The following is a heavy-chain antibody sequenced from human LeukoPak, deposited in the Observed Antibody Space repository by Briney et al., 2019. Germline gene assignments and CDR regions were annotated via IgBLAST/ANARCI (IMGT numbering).Heavy chain of an antibody. CDR2: ISYSGST. J-gene: IGHJ5*02. Sequence: SETLSLTCTVSGGSISNYYWSWIRQPPGKGLDYVGYISYSGSTNYNPSLESRVSISLDTSKSQLSLKLSSLTAADTAVYYCARRNYYSSGSFLSWFDPWGQGTLVTVSS. D-gene: IGHD3-10*01. V-gene: IGHV4-59*08. CDR3: ARRNYYSSGSFLSWFDP. CDR1: GGSISNYY.